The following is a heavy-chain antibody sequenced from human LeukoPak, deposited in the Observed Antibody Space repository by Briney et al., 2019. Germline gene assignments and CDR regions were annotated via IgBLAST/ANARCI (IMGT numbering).Heavy chain of an antibody. J-gene: IGHJ6*03. CDR2: IYYSGST. CDR3: ARDRGGRYYDILTGYPSYYYYMDV. D-gene: IGHD3-9*01. V-gene: IGHV4-39*02. Sequence: SETLSLTCTVSGGSISSSSYYWGWIRQPPGKGLEWIGSIYYSGSTYYNPSLKSRVSISVDTSKNQFSLKLSSVTAADTAVYYCARDRGGRYYDILTGYPSYYYYMDVWGKGTTVTISS. CDR1: GGSISSSSYY.